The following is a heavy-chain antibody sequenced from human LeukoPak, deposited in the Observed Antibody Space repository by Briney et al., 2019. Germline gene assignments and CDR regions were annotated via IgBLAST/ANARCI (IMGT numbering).Heavy chain of an antibody. Sequence: PSETLSLTCSVSGGSINNYYWIWIRQPPGKGLEWIGYIYYTGSTKYNPSLKSRVTVSVDTPKNQFSLKLRSVTAADTAVYYCARIGRVGGYYFDHWGQGTLVTVSS. D-gene: IGHD3-16*01. CDR1: GGSINNYY. CDR3: ARIGRVGGYYFDH. J-gene: IGHJ4*02. V-gene: IGHV4-59*01. CDR2: IYYTGST.